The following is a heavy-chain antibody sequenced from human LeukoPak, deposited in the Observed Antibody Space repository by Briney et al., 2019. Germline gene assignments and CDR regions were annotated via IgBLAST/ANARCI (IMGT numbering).Heavy chain of an antibody. CDR3: ARESIGNKYSSLDY. Sequence: TGGTLRLSCAASGFTFSSYWMSWLRQAPGKGLEWVANIKQDGSEMYYVASVEGRFSISRDNSTNSLYLQMNSLGAEDTAVYYCARESIGNKYSSLDYWGQGTLVTVSS. D-gene: IGHD5-18*01. CDR1: GFTFSSYW. J-gene: IGHJ4*02. V-gene: IGHV3-7*01. CDR2: IKQDGSEM.